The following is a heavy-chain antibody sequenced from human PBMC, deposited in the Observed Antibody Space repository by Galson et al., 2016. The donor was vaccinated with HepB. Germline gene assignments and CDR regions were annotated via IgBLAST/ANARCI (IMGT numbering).Heavy chain of an antibody. J-gene: IGHJ5*02. D-gene: IGHD3-3*01. Sequence: SVKVSCKASGGTFSTYAISWVRQAPGQGLEWMGGIIPIYGPANYAQRFQGRLTITADESTTTAYMELSSLRSEDTAMYYCARGSSPSYTIFGVITPRGFDPWGQGTLVTVSS. CDR1: GGTFSTYA. CDR2: IIPIYGPA. CDR3: ARGSSPSYTIFGVITPRGFDP. V-gene: IGHV1-69*13.